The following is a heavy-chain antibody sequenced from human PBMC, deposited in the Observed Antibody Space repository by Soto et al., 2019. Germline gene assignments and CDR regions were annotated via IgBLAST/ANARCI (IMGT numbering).Heavy chain of an antibody. J-gene: IGHJ6*02. D-gene: IGHD2-15*01. Sequence: GGSLRLSCAASGFTFSSYSMDWVRQAPGKGLEWVSYITNTSSPIYYADSVKGRFTISRDNAKNSLYLQMNSLRDEDTAVYYCARGGGKSYYYGLDVWGQGXTVTVYS. CDR2: ITNTSSPI. CDR3: ARGGGKSYYYGLDV. CDR1: GFTFSSYS. V-gene: IGHV3-48*02.